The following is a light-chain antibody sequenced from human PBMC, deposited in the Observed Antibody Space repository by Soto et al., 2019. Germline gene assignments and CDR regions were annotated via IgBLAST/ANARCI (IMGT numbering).Light chain of an antibody. CDR1: SSDVGDYNF. CDR3: SSYTSSNTVL. V-gene: IGLV2-14*01. CDR2: EVS. J-gene: IGLJ2*01. Sequence: QAVVTQPASVSGSPGQSITISCTGTSSDVGDYNFVSWYQHHPGKVPKLLIFEVSYRPSGVSNRFSGSKSGHTASLTISGLQAEDEADYYCSSYTSSNTVLFGGGTKLTVL.